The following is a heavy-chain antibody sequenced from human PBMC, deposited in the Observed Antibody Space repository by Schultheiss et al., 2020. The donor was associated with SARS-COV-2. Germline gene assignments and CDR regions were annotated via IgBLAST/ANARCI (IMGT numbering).Heavy chain of an antibody. CDR1: GFTFSSYS. D-gene: IGHD1-26*01. CDR2: ISSSSSYI. V-gene: IGHV3-21*01. J-gene: IGHJ4*02. Sequence: GGSLRLSCAASGFTFSSYSMNWVRQAPGKGLEWVSSISSSSSYIYYADSVKGRFTISRDNAKNSLYLQMNSLRAEDTAVYYCARGGGELQYYFDYWGQGTMVTVSS. CDR3: ARGGGELQYYFDY.